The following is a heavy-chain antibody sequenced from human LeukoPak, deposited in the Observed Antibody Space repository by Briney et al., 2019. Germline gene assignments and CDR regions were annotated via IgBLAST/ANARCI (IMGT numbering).Heavy chain of an antibody. CDR1: GFTFSSYA. J-gene: IGHJ3*02. CDR3: ASNRYGSSLDAFDI. D-gene: IGHD6-13*01. CDR2: ISSSSTYI. V-gene: IGHV3-21*01. Sequence: GGSLRLSCAASGFTFSSYAMNWVRQAPGKGLEWVSSISSSSTYIYYADSVKGRFTISRDNAKNSLHLQMNSLRAEDTAVYYCASNRYGSSLDAFDIWGQGTVVTVSS.